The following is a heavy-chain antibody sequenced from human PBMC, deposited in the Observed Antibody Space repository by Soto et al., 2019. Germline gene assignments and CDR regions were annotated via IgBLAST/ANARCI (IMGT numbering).Heavy chain of an antibody. D-gene: IGHD3-22*01. CDR3: ARGGYDTSGQTFIGWGPDC. J-gene: IGHJ4*02. Sequence: HVQLQESGPGPVTPSQTLSISCTVSGVSITSGSYYWTWVRQSPGKGLEWIGYRYYSGNTYYNPSLNSRATISVDTSKNQFFLKLTSVTAADTAVYYCARGGYDTSGQTFIGWGPDCWGQGTLVTVSS. CDR1: GVSITSGSYY. V-gene: IGHV4-30-4*01. CDR2: RYYSGNT.